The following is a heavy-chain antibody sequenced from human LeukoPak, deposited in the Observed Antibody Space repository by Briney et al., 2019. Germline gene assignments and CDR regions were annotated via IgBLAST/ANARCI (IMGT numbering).Heavy chain of an antibody. CDR2: ISAYNGNT. D-gene: IGHD1-26*01. CDR1: GYTLTSYG. CDR3: ARDLWELLRPNWFDP. V-gene: IGHV1-18*01. Sequence: ASVKVSCKASGYTLTSYGISWVRQAPGQGLEWMGWISAYNGNTNYAQKLQGRVTMTTDTSTSTAYMELRSLRSDDTAVYYCARDLWELLRPNWFDPWGQGTLVTVSS. J-gene: IGHJ5*02.